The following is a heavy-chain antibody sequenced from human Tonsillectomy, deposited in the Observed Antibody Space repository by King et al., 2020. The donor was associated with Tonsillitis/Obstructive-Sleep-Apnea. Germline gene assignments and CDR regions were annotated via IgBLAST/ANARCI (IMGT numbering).Heavy chain of an antibody. V-gene: IGHV1-69*10. D-gene: IGHD2-8*01. CDR3: ASRDCTNGVCYRWTDWFDP. Sequence: VQLVQSGAEVKKPGSSVKVSCKASGGTFSSYAISWVRQAPGQGLEWMGGIIPILGIANYAQKFQGRVTITADKSTSTAYMELSSLRSEDTAVYYCASRDCTNGVCYRWTDWFDPWGQGTLVTVSS. CDR2: IIPILGIA. J-gene: IGHJ5*02. CDR1: GGTFSSYA.